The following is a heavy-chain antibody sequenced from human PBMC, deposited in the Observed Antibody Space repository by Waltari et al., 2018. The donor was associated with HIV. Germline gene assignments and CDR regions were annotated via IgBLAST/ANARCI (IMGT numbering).Heavy chain of an antibody. D-gene: IGHD6-13*01. CDR1: GFPFRSSW. V-gene: IGHV3-7*01. CDR2: IKQDGMEI. CDR3: ARRGGRSSPLGY. J-gene: IGHJ4*02. Sequence: EVQLVESGGGLVQPGGSLRLSCAASGFPFRSSWMSWVRQAPGKGLGWVANIKQDGMEIYNGDSVKGRFTISRDNAKNSLYLQMNSLRAEDTAVYFCARRGGRSSPLGYWGQGTLVTVSS.